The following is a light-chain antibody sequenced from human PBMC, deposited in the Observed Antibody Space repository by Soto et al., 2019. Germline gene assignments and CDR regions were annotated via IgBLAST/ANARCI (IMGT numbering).Light chain of an antibody. J-gene: IGKJ2*01. Sequence: ELVLTQSRATLSVSPGERVTLSRRASQSININLAWYQHKPGQPPRLLIFGASTRATGIPARFSGIGSGTEFTLTISSLQSEDFAIFYCQHYNNWPPMYTFGQGTKVDIK. V-gene: IGKV3-15*01. CDR2: GAS. CDR1: QSININ. CDR3: QHYNNWPPMYT.